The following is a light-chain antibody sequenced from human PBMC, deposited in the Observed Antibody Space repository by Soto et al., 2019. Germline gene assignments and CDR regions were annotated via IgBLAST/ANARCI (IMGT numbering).Light chain of an antibody. CDR1: SSNIGSNT. Sequence: QPVLTHPPSASGTPGHRVTISCSGSSSNIGSNTVNWYQQLPGTAPKLLIYYNDQRPSGVPDRFSGSKSGTSASLAISGLQSEDEADYYCAAWDDSLKGPVFGGGTKLTVL. V-gene: IGLV1-44*01. J-gene: IGLJ3*02. CDR2: YND. CDR3: AAWDDSLKGPV.